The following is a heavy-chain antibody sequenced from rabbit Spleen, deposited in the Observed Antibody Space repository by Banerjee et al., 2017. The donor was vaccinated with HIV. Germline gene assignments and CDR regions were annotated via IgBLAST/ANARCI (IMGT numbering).Heavy chain of an antibody. CDR2: IDSGSSGFT. Sequence: QEQLEESGGDLVKPGASLTLTCTASGVSFSGDSYMCWVRQAPGKGLEWIVCIDSGSSGFTYFASWAKGRFTISKTSSTTVTLQMTSLTAADTATYFCARDTASSDYDLWGQGTLVTVS. D-gene: IGHD8-1*01. V-gene: IGHV1S45*01. CDR1: GVSFSGDSY. CDR3: ARDTASSDYDL. J-gene: IGHJ4*01.